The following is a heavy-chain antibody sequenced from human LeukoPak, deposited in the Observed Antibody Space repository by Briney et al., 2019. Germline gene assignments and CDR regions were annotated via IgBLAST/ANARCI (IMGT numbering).Heavy chain of an antibody. CDR2: ITYDGSNK. Sequence: GGSLRLSCAASGFTLSNYAMHWVRQAPGKGLEWVAIITYDGSNKDYADVVKGRFTISRDNSKNTLYLEMNSLRAEDTALYYCARDGYFGFESGNGPGALRDYLQDVLGKGNKV. D-gene: IGHD3-9*01. J-gene: IGHJ6*03. CDR1: GFTLSNYA. V-gene: IGHV3-30*04. CDR3: ARDGYFGFESGNGPGALRDYLQDV.